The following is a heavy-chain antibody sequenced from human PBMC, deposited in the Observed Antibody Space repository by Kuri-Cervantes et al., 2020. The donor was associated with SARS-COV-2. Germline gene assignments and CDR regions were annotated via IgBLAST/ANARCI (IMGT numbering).Heavy chain of an antibody. V-gene: IGHV3-9*01. CDR3: ARGGFLEWFLDY. D-gene: IGHD3-3*01. J-gene: IGHJ4*02. CDR2: ISWNSGSI. CDR1: GFTFDAYA. Sequence: GGSLRLSCAASGFTFDAYAMHWVRQAPGKGLEWVSGISWNSGSIGYAASVKGRFTISRDNAKNSLYLQMNSLRAEDTAVYYCARGGFLEWFLDYWGQGTLVTVSS.